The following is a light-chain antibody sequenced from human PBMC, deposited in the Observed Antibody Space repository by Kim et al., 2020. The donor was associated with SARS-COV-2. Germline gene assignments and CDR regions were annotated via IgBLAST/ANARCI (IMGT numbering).Light chain of an antibody. V-gene: IGKV1-39*01. CDR1: QRISSY. J-gene: IGKJ1*01. CDR2: AAS. Sequence: DIQMTQSPSSLSASVGDRVTITCRASQRISSYLNWYQQQPGKAPKLLIYAASSLQSGVPSRFSGSGSGTDFTLTISSLQPEDFATYYCQQSHSTPRTFGQGTKVDIK. CDR3: QQSHSTPRT.